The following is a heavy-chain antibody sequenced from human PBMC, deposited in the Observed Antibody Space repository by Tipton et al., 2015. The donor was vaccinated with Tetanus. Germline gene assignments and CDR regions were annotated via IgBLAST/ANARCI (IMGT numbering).Heavy chain of an antibody. CDR1: GGSISSYY. CDR3: GRGTDACKSGNY. V-gene: IGHV4-59*12. Sequence: TLSLTCTVSGGSISSYYWSWIRQPPGKGLEWIGYIYYSGSTNYNPSLKSRVTISVDTSKNQFSLKLSSVTAADSALYFCGRGTDACKSGNYWGQGTLVTVSS. CDR2: IYYSGST. D-gene: IGHD5-24*01. J-gene: IGHJ4*01.